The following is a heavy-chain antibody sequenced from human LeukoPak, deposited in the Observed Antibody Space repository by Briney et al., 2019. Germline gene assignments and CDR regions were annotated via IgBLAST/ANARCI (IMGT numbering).Heavy chain of an antibody. CDR3: ARDPDRSGFDY. CDR1: GFTFINYG. V-gene: IGHV3-33*07. Sequence: GTSLRLSSAASGFTFINYGMYWIRQAPGKGLEWVATVWYDGNNKYYADSVQGRFTISRDNSRNTLFLQMDSLRVEDTGLYYCARDPDRSGFDYWGQGTLVTVSS. J-gene: IGHJ4*02. D-gene: IGHD1-14*01. CDR2: VWYDGNNK.